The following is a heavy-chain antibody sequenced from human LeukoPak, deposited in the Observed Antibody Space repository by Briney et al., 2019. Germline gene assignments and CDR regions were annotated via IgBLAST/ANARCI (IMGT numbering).Heavy chain of an antibody. Sequence: PGGSLRLFCAASGFTLSSYAMSWVRQAPGKGLEWVSAISGSGGSTYYADSVKGRFTISRDNSKNTLYLQMNSLRAEDTAVYYCAKDRRSSSWYYFDYWGQGTLVTVSS. CDR3: AKDRRSSSWYYFDY. J-gene: IGHJ4*02. D-gene: IGHD6-13*01. V-gene: IGHV3-23*01. CDR1: GFTLSSYA. CDR2: ISGSGGST.